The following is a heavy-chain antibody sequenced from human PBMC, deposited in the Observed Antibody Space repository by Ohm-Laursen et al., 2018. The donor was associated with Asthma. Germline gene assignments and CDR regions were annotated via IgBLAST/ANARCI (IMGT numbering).Heavy chain of an antibody. Sequence: SLRLSCAASGFTFSSYSMNWVRQAPGKGLEWVSYISSSSSTIYYADSVKGRFTISRDNAKNSLYLQMNSLRDEDTAVYCCARATYYYDSSGYLLYWGQGTLVTVSS. CDR1: GFTFSSYS. D-gene: IGHD3-22*01. J-gene: IGHJ4*02. CDR3: ARATYYYDSSGYLLY. CDR2: ISSSSSTI. V-gene: IGHV3-48*02.